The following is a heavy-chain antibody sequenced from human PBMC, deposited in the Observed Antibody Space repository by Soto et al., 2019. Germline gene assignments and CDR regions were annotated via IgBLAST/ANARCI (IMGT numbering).Heavy chain of an antibody. D-gene: IGHD6-19*01. CDR2: MYYIGVT. V-gene: IGHV4-59*01. J-gene: IGHJ4*02. CDR1: GDSISSYV. CDR3: ARYRRNTSGWFFDY. Sequence: SETISLTCPVSGDSISSYVLSWIRKPPGKGLEWIGYMYYIGVTNYNPSLKSRVTISVDTSKNQFSLKLSSVTAADTAVYYCARYRRNTSGWFFDYWGQGTLVTVSS.